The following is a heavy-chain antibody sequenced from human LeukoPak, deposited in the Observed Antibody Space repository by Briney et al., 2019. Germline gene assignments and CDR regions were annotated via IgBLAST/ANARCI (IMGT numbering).Heavy chain of an antibody. D-gene: IGHD6-19*01. Sequence: PSETLSLTCTVSGGSISSYYWSWIRQPPGKGLEWIGYIYYSGSTNYNPSLKSRVTISVDTSKNQFSLKLSSVTAADTAVYYCARDAPQYSSGWYGWYFDLWGRGTLVTVSS. CDR2: IYYSGST. CDR1: GGSISSYY. V-gene: IGHV4-59*01. CDR3: ARDAPQYSSGWYGWYFDL. J-gene: IGHJ2*01.